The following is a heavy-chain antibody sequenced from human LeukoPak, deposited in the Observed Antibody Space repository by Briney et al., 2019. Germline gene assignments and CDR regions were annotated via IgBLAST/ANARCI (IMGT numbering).Heavy chain of an antibody. D-gene: IGHD3-10*01. J-gene: IGHJ4*02. CDR3: ARDGGSGGDN. Sequence: GGSLRLSCAASGFTFSSYWMTWVRQAPGKGLEWVANIKRDGSEKNYVDSVKGRFTISRDNAKNSLSLEMNSLRAEDTAVYYCARDGGSGGDNWGQGTLVIVSP. CDR1: GFTFSSYW. CDR2: IKRDGSEK. V-gene: IGHV3-7*01.